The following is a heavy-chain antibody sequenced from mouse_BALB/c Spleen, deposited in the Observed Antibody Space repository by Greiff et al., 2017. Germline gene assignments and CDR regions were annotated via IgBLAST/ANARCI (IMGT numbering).Heavy chain of an antibody. J-gene: IGHJ3*01. Sequence: EVKLQESGGGLVKPGGSLKLSCAASGFTFSSYAMSWVRQTPEKRLEWVASISSGGSTYYPDSVKGRFTISRDNARNILYLQMSSLRSEDTAMYYCAREDIYDGYHWFAYWGQGTLVTVSA. CDR2: ISSGGST. V-gene: IGHV5-6-5*01. CDR3: AREDIYDGYHWFAY. CDR1: GFTFSSYA. D-gene: IGHD2-3*01.